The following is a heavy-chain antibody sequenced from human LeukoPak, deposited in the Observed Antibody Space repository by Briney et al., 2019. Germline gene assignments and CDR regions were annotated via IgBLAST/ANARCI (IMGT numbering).Heavy chain of an antibody. J-gene: IGHJ4*02. Sequence: PGGSPRLSCAASGFSFSNYWMSWDRQAPGKGLEWVANIKQDGREKYSVDSVEGRFTISRDNAKNSLYLQMSSLRAEDTAVYYCARHNGTYYDFWGQGTLVTVSS. CDR1: GFSFSNYW. CDR3: ARHNGTYYDF. D-gene: IGHD1-26*01. CDR2: IKQDGREK. V-gene: IGHV3-7*01.